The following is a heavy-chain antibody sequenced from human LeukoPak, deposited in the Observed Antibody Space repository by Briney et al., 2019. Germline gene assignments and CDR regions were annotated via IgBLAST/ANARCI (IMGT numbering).Heavy chain of an antibody. J-gene: IGHJ5*02. D-gene: IGHD5-18*01. V-gene: IGHV3-30*19. Sequence: PGGSLRLSCAASGFTFSSYGMYWVRQAPGKGLDCVAFITYDGSDKYYADSVKGRLTISRDNSRDTLYLQMNSLRGEDTAIYYCARNRGYTYDYDSFDPWGQGTLITVSS. CDR1: GFTFSSYG. CDR2: ITYDGSDK. CDR3: ARNRGYTYDYDSFDP.